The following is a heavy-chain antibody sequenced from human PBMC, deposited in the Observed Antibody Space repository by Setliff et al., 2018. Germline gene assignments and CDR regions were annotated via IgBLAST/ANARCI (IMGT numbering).Heavy chain of an antibody. V-gene: IGHV1-2*06. Sequence: VKVSCKTSGSSFTKYFLHWVRQAPGQGLEWMGRVFTATDDTQFRTEFQGRVSVTRDTSMSTTYMELSGLRSDDTAVYYCVRQDILTGYYAFDYWGQGTLVTV. D-gene: IGHD3-9*01. CDR3: VRQDILTGYYAFDY. CDR1: GSSFTKYF. CDR2: VFTATDDT. J-gene: IGHJ4*02.